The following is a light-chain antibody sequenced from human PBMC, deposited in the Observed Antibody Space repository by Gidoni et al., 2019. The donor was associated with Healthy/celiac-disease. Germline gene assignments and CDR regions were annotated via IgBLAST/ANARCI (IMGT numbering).Light chain of an antibody. CDR2: DAS. J-gene: IGKJ1*01. CDR1: QSVSSY. Sequence: EIVSTQSPATLSVSPGERAPLSCRASQSVSSYLAWYQQKPGQAPRLLIYDASNRATGIPARFSGSGSGRDFTLTISSLEPEDFAVYYCQQRSNWPPQWTFGQGTKVEIK. CDR3: QQRSNWPPQWT. V-gene: IGKV3-11*02.